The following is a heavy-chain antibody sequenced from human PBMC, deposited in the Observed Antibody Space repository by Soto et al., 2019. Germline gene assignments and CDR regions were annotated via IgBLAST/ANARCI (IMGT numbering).Heavy chain of an antibody. CDR3: ARDRDGSSWYPYYYYGMDV. CDR2: IIPIFGTA. CDR1: GGTFSSYA. V-gene: IGHV1-69*13. Sequence: ASMKVSCKASGGTFSSYAISWVRQAPGQGLEWMGGIIPIFGTANYAQKFQGRVTITADESTSTAYMELSSLRSEDTAVYYCARDRDGSSWYPYYYYGMDVWGQGTTVTVSS. D-gene: IGHD6-13*01. J-gene: IGHJ6*02.